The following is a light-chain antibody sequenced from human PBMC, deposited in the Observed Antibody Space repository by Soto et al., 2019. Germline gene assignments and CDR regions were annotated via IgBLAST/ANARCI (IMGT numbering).Light chain of an antibody. CDR3: QQHINWPLT. J-gene: IGKJ4*01. CDR1: QSVSSQ. CDR2: EAS. Sequence: DMGMTQSPATLSVSPGERATLSCRASQSVSSQLAWYQQKPGQAPRLLIYEASNRATGIPARSSGSGSGADFTLTISSLEPEDFALYYCQQHINWPLTFGGGTKVDNK. V-gene: IGKV3-11*01.